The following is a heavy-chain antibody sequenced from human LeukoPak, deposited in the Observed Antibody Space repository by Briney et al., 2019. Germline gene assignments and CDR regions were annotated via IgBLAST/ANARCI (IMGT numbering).Heavy chain of an antibody. CDR2: ISSSSSYI. V-gene: IGHV3-21*04. D-gene: IGHD4-17*01. CDR1: GFTFGSYS. J-gene: IGHJ4*02. Sequence: PGGSLRLSCAASGFTFGSYSMNWVRQAPGKGLEWVSSISSSSSYIYYADSVKGRFTISRDNAKNSLYLQMNSRRAEDTAVYYCARGTLGNYGDYDFDYWGQGTLVTVSS. CDR3: ARGTLGNYGDYDFDY.